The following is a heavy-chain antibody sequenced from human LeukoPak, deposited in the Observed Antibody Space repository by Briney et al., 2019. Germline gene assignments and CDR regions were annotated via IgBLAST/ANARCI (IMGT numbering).Heavy chain of an antibody. J-gene: IGHJ5*02. CDR2: IYYSGST. CDR1: GGSISSHY. Sequence: SETLSLTCTVSGGSISSHYWSWIRQPPGKGLEWIGYIYYSGSTNYNPSLKSRVNISVDTSKNQFSLKLSSVTAADTAVYYCARVQYCSSTSCYGLDPWGQGTLVTVSS. CDR3: ARVQYCSSTSCYGLDP. V-gene: IGHV4-59*11. D-gene: IGHD2-2*01.